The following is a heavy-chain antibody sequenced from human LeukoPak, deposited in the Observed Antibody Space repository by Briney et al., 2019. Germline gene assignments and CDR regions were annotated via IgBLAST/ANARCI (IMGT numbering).Heavy chain of an antibody. CDR1: GFTVSSNY. J-gene: IGHJ4*02. V-gene: IGHV3-66*01. CDR3: ARDALGRGSSYLTGDQ. D-gene: IGHD5-18*01. Sequence: GGSLRLSCAALGFTVSSNYMSWVRQAPGKGLEWVSVMYSSGATYYADSVKGRFTISRDNSKNTVFLQMNSLRAEDTAVYHCARDALGRGSSYLTGDQWGQGTLVTVSA. CDR2: MYSSGAT.